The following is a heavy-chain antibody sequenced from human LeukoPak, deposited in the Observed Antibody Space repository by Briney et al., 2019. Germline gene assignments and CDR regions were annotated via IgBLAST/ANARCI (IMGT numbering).Heavy chain of an antibody. CDR1: GFTVSSNY. V-gene: IGHV3-66*01. CDR3: ASPIVVVPAAIMGNAFDI. D-gene: IGHD2-2*01. Sequence: GGSLRLSCAASGFTVSSNYMSWVRQAPGKGLEWVSVIYSGGSTYYADSVKGRFTISRDNSKNTLYLQMNSLRAEDTAVYYCASPIVVVPAAIMGNAFDIWGQGTMVTVSS. CDR2: IYSGGST. J-gene: IGHJ3*02.